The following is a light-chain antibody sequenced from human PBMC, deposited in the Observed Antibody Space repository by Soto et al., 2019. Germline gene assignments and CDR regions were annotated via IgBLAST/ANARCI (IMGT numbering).Light chain of an antibody. Sequence: EIVLTQSPGTLSLSPVEGATLSCRASQRISSNFLAWYQQKRGQAPRLLIHGASNRATGIPDRFSGSGSGTDFTLTITRLEPEDFAVYYCQQYGGSPRTFGQGTKVEVK. J-gene: IGKJ1*01. CDR3: QQYGGSPRT. CDR1: QRISSNF. CDR2: GAS. V-gene: IGKV3-20*01.